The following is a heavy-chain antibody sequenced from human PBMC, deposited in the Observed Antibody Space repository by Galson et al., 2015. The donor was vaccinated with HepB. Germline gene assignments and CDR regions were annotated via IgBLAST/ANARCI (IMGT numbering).Heavy chain of an antibody. Sequence: LRLSCAASGFTFSSYAMHWVRQAPGKGLEWVAVISYDGSNKYYADSVKGRFTISRDNSKNTLYLQMNSLRAEDTAVYYCARELYDFWSGYFDYWGQGTLVTVSS. D-gene: IGHD3-3*01. V-gene: IGHV3-30*04. J-gene: IGHJ4*02. CDR3: ARELYDFWSGYFDY. CDR2: ISYDGSNK. CDR1: GFTFSSYA.